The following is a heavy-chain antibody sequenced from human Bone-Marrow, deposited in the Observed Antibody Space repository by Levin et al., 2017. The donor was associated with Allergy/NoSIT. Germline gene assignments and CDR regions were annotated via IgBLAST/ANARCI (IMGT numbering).Heavy chain of an antibody. V-gene: IGHV3-30*04. D-gene: IGHD3-9*01. J-gene: IGHJ4*02. CDR1: GFTFSSYA. Sequence: GESLKISCAASGFTFSSYAMHWVRQAPGKGLEWVAVISYDGSNKYYADSVKGRFTISRDNSKNTLYLQMNSLRAEDTAVYYCASPLRYFDWLLYYVWGQGTLVTVSS. CDR2: ISYDGSNK. CDR3: ASPLRYFDWLLYYV.